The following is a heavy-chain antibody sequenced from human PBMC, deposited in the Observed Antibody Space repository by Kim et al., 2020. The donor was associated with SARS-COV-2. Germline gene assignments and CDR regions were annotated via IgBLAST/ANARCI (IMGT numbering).Heavy chain of an antibody. Sequence: GGSLRLSCVASGFTFTTYAMNWVRQAPGKGLDWVSGISGCGSSKYYADPVKGRFTISRDSSKNKLSLQMNTLRAEDTAVYYWATELSMTTQTRGGDFFAYWRQGTLVTVSP. V-gene: IGHV3-23*01. D-gene: IGHD4-17*01. CDR3: ATELSMTTQTRGGDFFAY. CDR1: GFTFTTYA. J-gene: IGHJ4*02. CDR2: ISGCGSSK.